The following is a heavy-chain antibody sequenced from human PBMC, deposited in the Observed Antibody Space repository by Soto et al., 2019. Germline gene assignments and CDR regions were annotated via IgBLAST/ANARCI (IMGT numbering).Heavy chain of an antibody. V-gene: IGHV3-74*01. J-gene: IGHJ4*02. Sequence: EVQLGESGGGLVQPGGSLRLSFAASGFTFSSYWMHWVRQAPGKGLVWVSRINSDGSSTSYADSVKGRFTISRDNAKNTVYLQMNSLRAEDTAVYYCASHPLTMTYLDYWGQGTLVTVSS. D-gene: IGHD3-22*01. CDR3: ASHPLTMTYLDY. CDR2: INSDGSST. CDR1: GFTFSSYW.